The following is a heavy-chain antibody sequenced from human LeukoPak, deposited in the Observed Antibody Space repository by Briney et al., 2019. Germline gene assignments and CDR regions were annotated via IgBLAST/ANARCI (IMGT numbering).Heavy chain of an antibody. CDR2: INPNSGGT. J-gene: IGHJ6*02. D-gene: IGHD3-22*01. CDR3: AGEFVGSGYYSYYYGMDV. CDR1: GYTFTGYY. Sequence: ASVKVSCKASGYTFTGYYMHWVRQAPGQGLEWMGWINPNSGGTNYAQKFQGRVTMTRDTSISTAYMELSRLRSDDTAVYYCAGEFVGSGYYSYYYGMDVSGQGTTVTVSS. V-gene: IGHV1-2*02.